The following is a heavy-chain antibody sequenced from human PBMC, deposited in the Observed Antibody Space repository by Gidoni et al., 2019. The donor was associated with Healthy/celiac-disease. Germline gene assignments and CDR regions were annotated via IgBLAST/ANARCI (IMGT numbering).Heavy chain of an antibody. J-gene: IGHJ6*02. V-gene: IGHV1-69*01. CDR1: GGTFSSYA. CDR2: IIPIFGTA. D-gene: IGHD3-3*01. CDR3: ARDRPPYYDFWSGYGPRYSYYGMDV. Sequence: QVQLVQSGAEVKKPGSSVKVSCKASGGTFSSYAISWVRQAPGQGLEWMGGIIPIFGTANYAQKFQGRVTITADESTRTAYMELSSLRSEDTAVYYCARDRPPYYDFWSGYGPRYSYYGMDVWGQGTTVTVSS.